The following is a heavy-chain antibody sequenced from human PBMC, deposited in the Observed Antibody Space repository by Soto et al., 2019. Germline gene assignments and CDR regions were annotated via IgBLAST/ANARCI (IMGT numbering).Heavy chain of an antibody. CDR2: IRSKANSYAT. D-gene: IGHD6-13*01. V-gene: IGHV3-73*01. Sequence: PGGSLRLSCAASGFTFSDSAMHWVRQAYGKGLEWVGRIRSKANSYATAYAASVKGRFTISRDDSKNTAYLQMNSLKTEDTAVYYCTRRSEIIAAAGTGKFDPWGQGTLVTVSS. CDR1: GFTFSDSA. J-gene: IGHJ5*02. CDR3: TRRSEIIAAAGTGKFDP.